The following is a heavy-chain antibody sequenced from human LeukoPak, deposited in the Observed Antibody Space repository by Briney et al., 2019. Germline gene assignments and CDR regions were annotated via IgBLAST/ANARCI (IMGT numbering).Heavy chain of an antibody. J-gene: IGHJ4*02. CDR1: GFTFGRLA. D-gene: IGHD3-10*01. V-gene: IGHV3-23*01. Sequence: TGGSLRLSCAVSGFTFGRLAMNWVRQAPGKGLEWVSIISNSGTITSYADSVKGRFTISRDNSKNTVYLQMNSLRAEDTALYYCTTESFHYWGQGSLVAVSS. CDR3: TTESFHY. CDR2: ISNSGTIT.